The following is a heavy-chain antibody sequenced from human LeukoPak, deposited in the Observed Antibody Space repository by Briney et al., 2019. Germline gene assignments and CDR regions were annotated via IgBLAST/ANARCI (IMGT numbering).Heavy chain of an antibody. CDR3: ASRPPTSRTYYGVFDY. CDR2: IKEDGSEK. J-gene: IGHJ4*02. D-gene: IGHD3-10*01. Sequence: PGGSLRLSCAASGVTFSRYWMSWVRQAPGKGPEWVANIKEDGSEKYYVDSVKGRFTISRDNAKNSLYLQMNSLRAEDTAVYYCASRPPTSRTYYGVFDYWGQGALVTVPS. V-gene: IGHV3-7*03. CDR1: GVTFSRYW.